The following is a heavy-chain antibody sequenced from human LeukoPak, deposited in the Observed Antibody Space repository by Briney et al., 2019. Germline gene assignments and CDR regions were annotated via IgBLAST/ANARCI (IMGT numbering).Heavy chain of an antibody. V-gene: IGHV4-39*01. CDR2: ISYSGST. Sequence: PSETLSLTCTVSGGSISSSSYSWGWIRQPPGKGLEWIGSISYSGSTYYNPSLNSRVTISVDTSNNQFSLKLSSVTAAATAVYYFARHLNYSDILSLWGQGTLVTVSS. D-gene: IGHD4-17*01. CDR3: ARHLNYSDILSL. CDR1: GGSISSSSYS. J-gene: IGHJ4*02.